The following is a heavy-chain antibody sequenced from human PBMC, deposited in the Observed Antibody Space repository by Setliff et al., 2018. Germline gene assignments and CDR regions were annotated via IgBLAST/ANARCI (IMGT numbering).Heavy chain of an antibody. CDR1: GGSISSHY. CDR3: ARVFYYGSGSYLYYFDS. J-gene: IGHJ4*02. CDR2: IFYSGST. Sequence: SETLSLTCTVSGGSISSHYWNWIRQPPGKGLEWIGYIFYSGSTNYNPSLKSRITISVDTSKNQFSLKLSSVTAADTAVYYCARVFYYGSGSYLYYFDSWGQGTLVTVSS. V-gene: IGHV4-59*11. D-gene: IGHD3-10*01.